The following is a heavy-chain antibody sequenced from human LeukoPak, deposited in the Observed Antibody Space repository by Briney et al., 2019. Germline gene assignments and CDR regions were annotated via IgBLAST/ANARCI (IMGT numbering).Heavy chain of an antibody. CDR3: AKDLRSYYYDSSGWPGAFDI. CDR1: GFTFSSYA. CDR2: ISYDGSNK. Sequence: PGGSLRLSCAASGFTFSSYAMHWVRQAPGKGLEWVVVISYDGSNKYYADSVKGRFTVSRDNSKNTLYLQMNSLRAEDTAVYYCAKDLRSYYYDSSGWPGAFDIWGQGTMVTVSS. V-gene: IGHV3-30-3*01. D-gene: IGHD3-22*01. J-gene: IGHJ3*02.